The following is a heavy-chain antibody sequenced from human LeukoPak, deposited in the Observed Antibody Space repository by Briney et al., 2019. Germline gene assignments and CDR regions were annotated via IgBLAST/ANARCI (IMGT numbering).Heavy chain of an antibody. J-gene: IGHJ4*02. CDR2: INPEGSEK. Sequence: GGSLRLSCAVSGLTFSSSWMDWVRQAPGKGLEWVASINPEGSEKYSADSVKGRFTISRDNGKNSLYLQMDSLRVEDTAFYYCARDLAYSRLDYWGQGMLVTVSS. V-gene: IGHV3-7*01. D-gene: IGHD5-18*01. CDR1: GLTFSSSW. CDR3: ARDLAYSRLDY.